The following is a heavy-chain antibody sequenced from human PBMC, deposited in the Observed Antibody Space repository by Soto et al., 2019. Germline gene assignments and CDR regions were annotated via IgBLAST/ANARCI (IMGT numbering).Heavy chain of an antibody. Sequence: SETLSLTCAVSGGSTSSNNWWIWLRQPPGKGLEWIGEIFHSGSTKYNPSLKSRVTISVEKSKSQFSVRLSSVSAADTAVYYCARAFYDAYYYYGMDVWGQGTTVTVSS. CDR1: GGSTSSNNW. D-gene: IGHD3-22*01. J-gene: IGHJ6*02. V-gene: IGHV4-4*02. CDR3: ARAFYDAYYYYGMDV. CDR2: IFHSGST.